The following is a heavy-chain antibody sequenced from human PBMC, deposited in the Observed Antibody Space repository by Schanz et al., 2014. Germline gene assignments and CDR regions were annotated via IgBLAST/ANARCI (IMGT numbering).Heavy chain of an antibody. CDR3: ARFPHYYGMDV. CDR2: ITTHNGNA. Sequence: QVQLVQSGAEVKKPGASVKVSCKASGYTFAVYYIHWVRQAPGQGLEYMGWITTHNGNAKYAQQFRGRVTLTTDTSTNTAYMELGSLRSDDTAIYYCARFPHYYGMDVWGQGTTVTVSS. CDR1: GYTFAVYY. J-gene: IGHJ6*02. V-gene: IGHV1-18*04.